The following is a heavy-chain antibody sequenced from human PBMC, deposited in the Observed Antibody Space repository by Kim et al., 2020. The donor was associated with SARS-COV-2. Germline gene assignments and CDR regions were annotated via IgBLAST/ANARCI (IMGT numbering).Heavy chain of an antibody. Sequence: ASVKVSCKASGYTFTGYYMHWVRQAPGQGLEWMGWINPNSGGTNYAQKFQGWVTMTRDTSISTAYMELSRLRSDDTAVYYCARGGIVATAPWSGMDVWGQGTTVTVSS. V-gene: IGHV1-2*04. CDR2: INPNSGGT. D-gene: IGHD5-12*01. CDR1: GYTFTGYY. CDR3: ARGGIVATAPWSGMDV. J-gene: IGHJ6*02.